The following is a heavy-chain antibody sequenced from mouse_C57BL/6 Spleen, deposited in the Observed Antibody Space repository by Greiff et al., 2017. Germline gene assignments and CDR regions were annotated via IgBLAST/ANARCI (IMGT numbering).Heavy chain of an antibody. V-gene: IGHV1-69*01. CDR1: GYTFTSYW. CDR3: ARSIYYGSVAMDY. Sequence: VQLQQPGAELVMPGASVKLSCKASGYTFTSYWMHWVKQRPGPGLEWIGEIDPSDSYTNYNQKFKGKSTLTVDKSSSTAYMQLSSLTSEDSAVYYCARSIYYGSVAMDYWGQGTSVTVSS. D-gene: IGHD1-1*01. J-gene: IGHJ4*01. CDR2: IDPSDSYT.